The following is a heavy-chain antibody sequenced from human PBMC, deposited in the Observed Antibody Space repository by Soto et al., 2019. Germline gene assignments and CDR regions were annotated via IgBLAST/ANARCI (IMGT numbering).Heavy chain of an antibody. V-gene: IGHV1-8*01. D-gene: IGHD4-17*01. J-gene: IGHJ4*02. CDR1: GYTFTSYD. CDR3: ARQPNGDPPFDY. Sequence: QVQLVQSGAEVKKPGASVKVSCKASGYTFTSYDINWVRQATGQGLEWMGWMNPNSGNTGYAQKYQGRVTMTRNTSISTAYMELSILRSEDTAVYYCARQPNGDPPFDYWCQGPLVTVSS. CDR2: MNPNSGNT.